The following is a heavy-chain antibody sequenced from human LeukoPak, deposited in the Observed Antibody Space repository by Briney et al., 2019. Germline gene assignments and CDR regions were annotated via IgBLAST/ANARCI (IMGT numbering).Heavy chain of an antibody. V-gene: IGHV4-34*01. J-gene: IGHJ2*01. Sequence: ETSETLSLTCAVYGGSFSGYYWSWIRRPPGKGLEWIGEINHSGSTNYNPSLKSRVTISVDRSKNQFSLKLSSVTAADTAVYYCARGPYCSSTSCFLDSAIASDWYFDLWGRGTLVTVSS. CDR3: ARGPYCSSTSCFLDSAIASDWYFDL. CDR2: INHSGST. D-gene: IGHD2-2*01. CDR1: GGSFSGYY.